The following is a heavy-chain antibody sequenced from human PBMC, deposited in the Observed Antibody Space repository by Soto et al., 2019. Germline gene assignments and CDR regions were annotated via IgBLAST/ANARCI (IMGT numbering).Heavy chain of an antibody. V-gene: IGHV3-30*18. CDR2: ISYDGSYK. CDR3: AKWNGGFDY. D-gene: IGHD3-16*01. Sequence: QVQLVESGGGVVQPGSSLRLSCAASGFTFSSYGMHWVRQAPGQGLEWVAVISYDGSYKYYADSVKGRFTISRDNAKNTLYLQMNSLRAEDTGVYYCAKWNGGFDYWGQGTLVTVSS. J-gene: IGHJ4*02. CDR1: GFTFSSYG.